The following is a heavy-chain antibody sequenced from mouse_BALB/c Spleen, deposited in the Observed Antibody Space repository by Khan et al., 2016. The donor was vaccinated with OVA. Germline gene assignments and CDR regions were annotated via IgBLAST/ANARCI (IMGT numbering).Heavy chain of an antibody. CDR1: GFSLTDYG. CDR3: AKGIWSYYYALDY. Sequence: QVQLKESGPGLVAPSQSLSITCTVSGFSLTDYGVSWIRQPPGKGLEWLGVIWGGGSTYYNSALKSRLSISKDNSKSQVFLKMSSLQTDDTAMYYCAKGIWSYYYALDYWGQGTSVTVSS. CDR2: IWGGGST. J-gene: IGHJ4*01. V-gene: IGHV2-6-5*01.